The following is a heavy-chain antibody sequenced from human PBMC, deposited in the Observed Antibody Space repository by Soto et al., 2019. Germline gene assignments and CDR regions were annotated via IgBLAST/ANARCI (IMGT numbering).Heavy chain of an antibody. V-gene: IGHV1-69*08. CDR3: ARDYGSGRVGYNWFDP. Sequence: QVQLVQSGAEVKKPGSSVKVSCKASGGTFSSYTISWVRQAPGQGLEWMGRIIPILGIANYAQKFQGRVTIPADKSTSTAYMELSSLRSEDTAVYYCARDYGSGRVGYNWFDPWGQGTLVTVSS. CDR1: GGTFSSYT. CDR2: IIPILGIA. D-gene: IGHD3-10*01. J-gene: IGHJ5*02.